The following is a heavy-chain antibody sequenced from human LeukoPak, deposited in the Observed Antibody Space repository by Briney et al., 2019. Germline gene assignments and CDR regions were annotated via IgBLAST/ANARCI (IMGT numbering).Heavy chain of an antibody. CDR3: TKDRGFLEYLPGNFDY. Sequence: GGSLRLSCAASRFSFSDYTMNWVRQAPGKGLEWVSSISSGAIHINYADSLKGRFTISRDNAKNSLYLQMNSLRPEDTAVYYCTKDRGFLEYLPGNFDYWGQGTLVTVSS. V-gene: IGHV3-21*01. CDR1: RFSFSDYT. CDR2: ISSGAIHI. J-gene: IGHJ4*02. D-gene: IGHD3-3*01.